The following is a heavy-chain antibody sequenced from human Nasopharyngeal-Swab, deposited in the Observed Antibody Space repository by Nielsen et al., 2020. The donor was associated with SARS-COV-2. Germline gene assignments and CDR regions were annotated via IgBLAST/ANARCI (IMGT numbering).Heavy chain of an antibody. CDR1: GFSLSTSGVG. Sequence: SGPTLVKPTQTLTLTCTFSGFSLSTSGVGVSWIRQPPGKALEWLALIYWDDDKRYSSSLKSRLTITKDTSKNQIVLTLTNMDPVDTATYYCAHKGDSSAYFDYWGQGTLVTVSS. CDR3: AHKGDSSAYFDY. D-gene: IGHD3-22*01. J-gene: IGHJ4*02. V-gene: IGHV2-5*02. CDR2: IYWDDDK.